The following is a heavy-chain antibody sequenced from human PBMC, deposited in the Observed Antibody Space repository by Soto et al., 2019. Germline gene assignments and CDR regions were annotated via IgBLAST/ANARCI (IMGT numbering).Heavy chain of an antibody. CDR3: ARRSGYSLYDYYGMDV. CDR1: GGSISSSSYY. CDR2: IYYSGST. V-gene: IGHV4-39*01. D-gene: IGHD5-18*01. J-gene: IGHJ6*02. Sequence: QLQLQESGPGLVKPSETLSLTCTVSGGSISSSSYYWGWIRQPPGKGLEWIGSIYYSGSTYYNPSLKSRVTISVDTSKNQFALKLSSVTAADTAAYYCARRSGYSLYDYYGMDVWGQGTTVPVSS.